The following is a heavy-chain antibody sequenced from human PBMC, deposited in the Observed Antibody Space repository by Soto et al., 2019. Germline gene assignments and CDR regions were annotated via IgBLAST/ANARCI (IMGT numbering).Heavy chain of an antibody. CDR2: FDPGDHEA. CDR3: VAPATRAGHYSAIKS. V-gene: IGHV1-24*01. D-gene: IGHD3-9*01. Sequence: QVQLVQSGAEVKKPGASVKVSCKLSGVHWVRQAPGKGLEWMGTFDPGDHEAIYAPKFQGRVTMTEDTSTNSAYLELSSLTSEHTAMYYCVAPATRAGHYSAIKSWGQGSLVTVSS. CDR1: GV. J-gene: IGHJ5*02.